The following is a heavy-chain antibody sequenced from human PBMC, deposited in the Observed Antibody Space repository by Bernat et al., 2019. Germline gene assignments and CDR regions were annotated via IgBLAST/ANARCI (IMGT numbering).Heavy chain of an antibody. CDR2: INSDGSST. J-gene: IGHJ5*02. D-gene: IGHD2-8*01. Sequence: EVQLVESGGGLVQPGGSLRLSCAASGFTFSSYWMHWVRQAPGKGLVWVSRINSDGSSTSYADSVKGRFTISRDNAKNTLYLQMNSLRAEDTAVYYCVRDFSHCTNGVCHNWFDPWGQGTLVTVSS. CDR1: GFTFSSYW. V-gene: IGHV3-74*01. CDR3: VRDFSHCTNGVCHNWFDP.